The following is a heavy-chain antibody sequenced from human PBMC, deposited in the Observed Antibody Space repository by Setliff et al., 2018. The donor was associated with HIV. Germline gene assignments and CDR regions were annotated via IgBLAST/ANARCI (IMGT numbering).Heavy chain of an antibody. J-gene: IGHJ5*02. CDR1: GGSFTSNT. V-gene: IGHV1-69*04. CDR3: ARERPGDHYESTGYQLADWFDP. Sequence: SVKVSCKASGGSFTSNTFSWVRQAPGQGLEWMGRIIPIVTIAHYAEQFVGRVTITADKSTSATYMEVSSLRSEDTVVYYCARERPGDHYESTGYQLADWFDPWGQGTLVTVSS. D-gene: IGHD3-22*01. CDR2: IIPIVTIA.